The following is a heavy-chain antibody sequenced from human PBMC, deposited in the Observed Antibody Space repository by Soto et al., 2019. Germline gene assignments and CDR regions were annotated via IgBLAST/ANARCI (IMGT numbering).Heavy chain of an antibody. CDR2: ISGSGGST. CDR1: GFTFSSYA. V-gene: IGHV3-23*01. J-gene: IGHJ6*02. D-gene: IGHD2-8*01. CDR3: ANGADIVLMVYAIPPGPWFGMDV. Sequence: GGSLRLSCAASGFTFSSYAMSWVRQAPGKGLEWVSAISGSGGSTYYADSVKGRFTISRDNSKNTLYLQMNSLRAEDTAVYYCANGADIVLMVYAIPPGPWFGMDVWGQGTTVTVSS.